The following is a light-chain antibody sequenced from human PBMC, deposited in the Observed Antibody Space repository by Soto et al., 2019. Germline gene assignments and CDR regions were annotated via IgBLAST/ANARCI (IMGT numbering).Light chain of an antibody. CDR3: QHYHNSPLT. J-gene: IGKJ1*01. V-gene: IGKV3-20*01. CDR2: GAS. CDR1: QTVSTY. Sequence: ETVLTQSPGTLSLSPGERATLSCRASQTVSTYLAWYQQKTGRAPRLLVFGASSRATGVPDRFSGSGSGTDFTLTISGLEPEDFALYYCQHYHNSPLTFGQGTKVEIK.